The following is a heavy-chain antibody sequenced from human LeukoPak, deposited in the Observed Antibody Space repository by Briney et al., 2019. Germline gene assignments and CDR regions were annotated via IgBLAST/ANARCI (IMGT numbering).Heavy chain of an antibody. Sequence: GASVKVSCKASGGTFSSYAISWVRQAPGQGLEWMGGIIPIFGTANYAQKFQGRVTITADKSTSTVYMELSSLRSEDTAVYYCARVRPGRYFDWLDNWFDPWGQGTLVTVSS. CDR1: GGTFSSYA. CDR3: ARVRPGRYFDWLDNWFDP. D-gene: IGHD3-9*01. J-gene: IGHJ5*02. V-gene: IGHV1-69*06. CDR2: IIPIFGTA.